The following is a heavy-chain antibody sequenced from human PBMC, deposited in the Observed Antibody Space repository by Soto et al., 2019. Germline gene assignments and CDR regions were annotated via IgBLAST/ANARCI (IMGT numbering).Heavy chain of an antibody. CDR2: IRDKANNYAT. Sequence: EVQLVESGGGLVQPGGSLKLSCAASGFTFSGSAMHWVRQASGKGLEWVGRIRDKANNYATAYAASVKGRLTNSRDDSKNKTYLQMNSQNTEDKAEYYRTRQGPGFCSDGVCKDYWVQGTLVTVSS. D-gene: IGHD2-8*01. CDR1: GFTFSGSA. CDR3: TRQGPGFCSDGVCKDY. V-gene: IGHV3-73*02. J-gene: IGHJ4*02.